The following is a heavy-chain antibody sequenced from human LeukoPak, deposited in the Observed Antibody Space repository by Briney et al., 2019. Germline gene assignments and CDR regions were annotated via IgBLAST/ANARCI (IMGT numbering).Heavy chain of an antibody. D-gene: IGHD6-13*01. Sequence: LASETLSLTCAVYGGSFSGYYWSWIRQPPGKGLEWVSAISGSGGSTYYADSVKGRFTTSRDNSKNTLYLQMNSLRAEDTAVYYCAKDTPYLRIAAAGFDYWGQGTLVTVSS. CDR3: AKDTPYLRIAAAGFDY. J-gene: IGHJ4*02. CDR2: ISGSGGST. V-gene: IGHV3-23*01. CDR1: GGSFSGYY.